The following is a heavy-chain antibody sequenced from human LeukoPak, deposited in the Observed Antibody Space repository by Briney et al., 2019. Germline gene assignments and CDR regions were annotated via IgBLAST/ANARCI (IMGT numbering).Heavy chain of an antibody. CDR1: GDSVSNNGAA. V-gene: IGHV6-1*01. Sequence: SQTLSLTCAISGDSVSNNGAAWNWIRRSPSRGLEWLGRTYFGSKWYNDYAVSVKSRIIINPDTSKNQFSLQLNSVTPEDTAVYYCARQRSRTLDLWGQGTLVTVSS. CDR3: ARQRSRTLDL. J-gene: IGHJ3*01. D-gene: IGHD1-1*01. CDR2: TYFGSKWYN.